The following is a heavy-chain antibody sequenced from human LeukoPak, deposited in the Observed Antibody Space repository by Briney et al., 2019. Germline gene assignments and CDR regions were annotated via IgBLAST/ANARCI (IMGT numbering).Heavy chain of an antibody. D-gene: IGHD2-15*01. J-gene: IGHJ4*02. V-gene: IGHV3-23*01. CDR3: AKDPDIVVVVVALDY. CDR2: ISGSGGST. Sequence: ETLSLTCAVYGGSFSGYYWSWIRQPPGKGLEWVSAISGSGGSTYYADSVKGRFTISRDNSKNTLYLQMNSLRAEDTAVYYCAKDPDIVVVVVALDYWGQGTPVTVSS. CDR1: GGSFSGYY.